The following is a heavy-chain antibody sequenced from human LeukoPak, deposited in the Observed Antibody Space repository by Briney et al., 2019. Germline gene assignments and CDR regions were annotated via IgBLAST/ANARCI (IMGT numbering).Heavy chain of an antibody. CDR2: ISSSSSYI. Sequence: GGSLRLSCAASGFTFSSYSMNWVRQAPGKGLEWVSSISSSSSYIYYADSVKGRFTISRDNAKNSLYLQMNSLRAEDTAVYYCARDALFGVVISDYWGQGTLVTVSS. D-gene: IGHD3-3*01. CDR3: ARDALFGVVISDY. J-gene: IGHJ4*02. V-gene: IGHV3-21*01. CDR1: GFTFSSYS.